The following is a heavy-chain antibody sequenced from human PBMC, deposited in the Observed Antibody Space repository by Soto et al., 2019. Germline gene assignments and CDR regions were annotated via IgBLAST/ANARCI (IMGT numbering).Heavy chain of an antibody. CDR1: GYSFSSYS. J-gene: IGHJ3*02. CDR2: IHPGDFDT. CDR3: ARPGTAFSPALEI. Sequence: PGESLKISCKGSGYSFSSYSIAWVRQMPWKGLEWMGIIHPGDFDTRYSPSFQGQVTISADKSINTAYLQWRSLKASDTAMYYCARPGTAFSPALEIWGQGTMVTVSS. V-gene: IGHV5-51*01.